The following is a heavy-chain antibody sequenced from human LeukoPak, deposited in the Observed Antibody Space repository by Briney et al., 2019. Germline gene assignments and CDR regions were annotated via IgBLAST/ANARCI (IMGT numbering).Heavy chain of an antibody. V-gene: IGHV3-74*01. CDR1: GFTFSDYW. J-gene: IGHJ4*02. CDR3: ASPAVWGELSLRY. D-gene: IGHD3-16*02. CDR2: IDLAGEYT. Sequence: GGSQRLSCAASGFTFSDYWMHWVRQAPGKGLVWVSRIDLAGEYTTYADSVKGRFTISRDNSKNTVYLQMNSLRAEDTAVYYCASPAVWGELSLRYWGQGTLVTVSS.